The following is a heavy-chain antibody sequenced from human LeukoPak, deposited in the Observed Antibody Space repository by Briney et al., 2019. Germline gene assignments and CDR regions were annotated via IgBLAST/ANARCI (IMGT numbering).Heavy chain of an antibody. CDR1: GFTFSSYS. D-gene: IGHD1-26*01. Sequence: GGSLRLSCAASGFTFSSYSMNWVRQAAGKGLEWVSSISSSSSYIYYADSVKGRFTISRDNAKNSLYLQMNSLRAEDTAVYYCARDTSWELPSGWFDPWGQGTLVTVSS. J-gene: IGHJ5*02. CDR2: ISSSSSYI. CDR3: ARDTSWELPSGWFDP. V-gene: IGHV3-21*01.